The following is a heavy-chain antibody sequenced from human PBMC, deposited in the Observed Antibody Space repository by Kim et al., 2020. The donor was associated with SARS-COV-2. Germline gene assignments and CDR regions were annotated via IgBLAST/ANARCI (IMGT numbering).Heavy chain of an antibody. CDR3: AREWVYYYGSGSYFAFDI. Sequence: KGRFTISRDNSKNTLYLQRNSLRAEDTAVYYCAREWVYYYGSGSYFAFDIWGQGTMVTVSS. V-gene: IGHV3-30*01. D-gene: IGHD3-10*01. J-gene: IGHJ3*02.